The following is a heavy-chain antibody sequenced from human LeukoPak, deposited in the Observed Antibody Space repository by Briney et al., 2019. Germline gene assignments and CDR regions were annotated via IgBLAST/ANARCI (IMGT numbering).Heavy chain of an antibody. D-gene: IGHD3-22*01. CDR2: IIRSGDST. CDR1: GFIFSTYA. V-gene: IGHV3-23*01. Sequence: GGSLRPSCAASGFIFSTYAMSWFRQAPWKRLEWVSGIIRSGDSTYYADSVKGRFTISRDNSKNTLYLQMNSLRADDTAVYYCAKDYYFDSSGYYPPVLDYWGQGTLVTVSS. J-gene: IGHJ4*02. CDR3: AKDYYFDSSGYYPPVLDY.